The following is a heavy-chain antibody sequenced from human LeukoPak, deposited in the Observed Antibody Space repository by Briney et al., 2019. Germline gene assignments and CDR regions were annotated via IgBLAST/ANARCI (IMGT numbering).Heavy chain of an antibody. CDR1: GFTFSSYW. J-gene: IGHJ4*02. V-gene: IGHV3-7*01. D-gene: IGHD5-24*01. CDR3: ARDLDGDLFDY. Sequence: PGGSLRLSCAASGFTFSSYWMSWVRQAPGKGLEWVANIKQDGSEKYYVDSVKGRFTISRDNTKNSLYLQMNSLRAEDTAVYYCARDLDGDLFDYWGQGTLVTVSS. CDR2: IKQDGSEK.